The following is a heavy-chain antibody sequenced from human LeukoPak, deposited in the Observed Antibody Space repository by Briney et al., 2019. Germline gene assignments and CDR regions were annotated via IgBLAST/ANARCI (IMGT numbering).Heavy chain of an antibody. CDR1: GFTFSSYG. J-gene: IGHJ4*02. V-gene: IGHV1-2*06. Sequence: PGGSLRLSCAASGFTFSSYGMHWVRQAPGQGLEWMGRINPNSGGTNYAQKFQGRVTMTRDTSISTAYMELSRLRSDDTAVYYCARTTLGPKGGEYYYFDYWGQGTLVTVSS. CDR3: ARTTLGPKGGEYYYFDY. CDR2: INPNSGGT. D-gene: IGHD3-16*01.